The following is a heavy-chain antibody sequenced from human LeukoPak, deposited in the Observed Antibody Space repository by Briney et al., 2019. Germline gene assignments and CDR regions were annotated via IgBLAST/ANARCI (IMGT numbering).Heavy chain of an antibody. Sequence: SETLSLTCTVSGGSISSSSYYWGWIRQPPGKGLEWIGSIYYSGSTYYNPSLKSRVTISVDTSKNQFSLKLSSVTAADTAVYYCARVEGAAAVLGYYYYMDVWGKGTTVTVYS. J-gene: IGHJ6*03. D-gene: IGHD6-13*01. CDR2: IYYSGST. CDR3: ARVEGAAAVLGYYYYMDV. V-gene: IGHV4-39*07. CDR1: GGSISSSSYY.